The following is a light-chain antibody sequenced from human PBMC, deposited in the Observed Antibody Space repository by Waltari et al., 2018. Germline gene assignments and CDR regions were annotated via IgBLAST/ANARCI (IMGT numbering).Light chain of an antibody. CDR1: SSALGAYAD. V-gene: IGLV2-8*01. CDR3: SSYAGTNNLVV. J-gene: IGLJ2*01. CDR2: EVN. Sequence: QSALTQPPSASGPPGQSVPTSCPGTSSALGAYADVPWYQQRPGKAPKLMIFEVNKWPSGVLDRFSGSKSGNTASLTIFGLRPEDEADYYCSSYAGTNNLVVFGGGTKLTVL.